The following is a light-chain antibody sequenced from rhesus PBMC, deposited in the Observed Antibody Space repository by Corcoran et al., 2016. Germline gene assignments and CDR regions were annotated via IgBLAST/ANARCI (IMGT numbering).Light chain of an antibody. CDR3: SSYANSTTI. CDR2: DVT. J-gene: IGLJ1*01. Sequence: QAAPTQSPSVSGSPGQSVTISCTGTSSDIGGYNRVSCYLRHPGNAPHALIYDVTTRPSGVSDRFSGSKAGNTAALTIAGLQAEDEAYYYCSSYANSTTIFGGGTRLTVL. CDR1: SSDIGGYNR. V-gene: IGLV2-13*03.